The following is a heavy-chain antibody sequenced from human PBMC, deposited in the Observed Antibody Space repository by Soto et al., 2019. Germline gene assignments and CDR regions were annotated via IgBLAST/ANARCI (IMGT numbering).Heavy chain of an antibody. V-gene: IGHV3-11*01. D-gene: IGHD2-15*01. CDR1: GFTFSDSY. J-gene: IGHJ6*02. CDR3: ATGGRRXWSGGICYPYYYYGIDV. Sequence: GGPLTLSCTAYGFTFSDSYMSWIRQVPGKGLEWVSYISSSGSTLYYADPVKGRLTISRDNAKNSLHLQMNSLRAEYTAVYYSATGGRRXWSGGICYPYYYYGIDVWGPGTTGTVSS. CDR2: ISSSGSTL.